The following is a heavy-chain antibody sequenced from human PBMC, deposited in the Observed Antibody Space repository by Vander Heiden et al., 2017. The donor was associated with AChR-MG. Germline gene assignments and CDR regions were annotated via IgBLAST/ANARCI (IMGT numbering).Heavy chain of an antibody. D-gene: IGHD3-3*01. J-gene: IGHJ4*02. V-gene: IGHV4-34*01. CDR3: ARGRGIYFWRRQGGYFDY. Sequence: QVQLQQWGAGLLKPSQTLSLTCAVYGGSFSGYYWSWIRQPPGKGLEWIGEINHSGSTNYNPSLKSRVTISVDTSKNQFSLKLSSVTAADTAVYYCARGRGIYFWRRQGGYFDYWGQGTLVTVSS. CDR2: INHSGST. CDR1: GGSFSGYY.